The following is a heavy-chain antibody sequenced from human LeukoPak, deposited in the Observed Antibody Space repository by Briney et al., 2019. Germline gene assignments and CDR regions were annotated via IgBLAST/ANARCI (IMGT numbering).Heavy chain of an antibody. CDR2: IKQDGSEK. D-gene: IGHD2-2*01. CDR3: ARERGYCSSTSCYYMDV. V-gene: IGHV3-7*01. Sequence: GGCLRLSCAASGFTFSSYWMSWVRQALGKGLGWVANIKQDGSEKYYVDSVKGRFTISRDNAKNSLYLQMNSLRAEDTAVYYCARERGYCSSTSCYYMDVWGKGTTVTVSS. CDR1: GFTFSSYW. J-gene: IGHJ6*03.